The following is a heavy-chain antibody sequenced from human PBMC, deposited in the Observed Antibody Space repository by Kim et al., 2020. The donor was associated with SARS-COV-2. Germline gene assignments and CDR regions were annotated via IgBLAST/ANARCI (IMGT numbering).Heavy chain of an antibody. V-gene: IGHV3-7*04. CDR3: ARVTYYDFWSGYYFDY. Sequence: VKGRFTISRDNAKNSLYLQMDSLRAGDTAVYYCARVTYYDFWSGYYFDYWGQGTLVTVSS. J-gene: IGHJ4*02. D-gene: IGHD3-3*01.